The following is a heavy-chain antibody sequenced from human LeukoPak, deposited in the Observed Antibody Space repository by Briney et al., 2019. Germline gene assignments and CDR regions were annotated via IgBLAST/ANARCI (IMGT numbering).Heavy chain of an antibody. V-gene: IGHV1-69-2*01. D-gene: IGHD5-12*01. CDR3: ATALATRNDAFDI. J-gene: IGHJ3*02. CDR1: GYTYTDYY. Sequence: ASVKVSCKDSGYTYTDYYMHWVQQAPGKGLEWMGRVDPEDGETIYAEKFQGRVTITADTSTDTAYMELSSLRSEDTAVYYCATALATRNDAFDIWGRGTMVTVSS. CDR2: VDPEDGET.